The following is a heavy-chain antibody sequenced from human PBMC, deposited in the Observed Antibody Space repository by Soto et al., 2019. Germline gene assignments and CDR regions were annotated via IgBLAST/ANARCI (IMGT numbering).Heavy chain of an antibody. CDR3: GSIAVAEGFDP. V-gene: IGHV3-53*01. Sequence: GGSLRLSCAASGFDVSYNYMSWVRQAPGKGLEWVSIIHPDGATYYVGSVKGRFTISRDNSKNTVYLQMNDLRGDDTAVYYCGSIAVAEGFDPWGQGTLVTVSS. CDR2: IHPDGAT. D-gene: IGHD6-19*01. J-gene: IGHJ5*02. CDR1: GFDVSYNY.